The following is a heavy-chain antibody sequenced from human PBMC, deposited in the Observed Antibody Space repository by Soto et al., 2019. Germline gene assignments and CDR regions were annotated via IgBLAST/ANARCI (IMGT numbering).Heavy chain of an antibody. CDR2: INSDGSVS. CDR1: GFTFSNYW. V-gene: IGHV3-74*01. CDR3: ARGDCVGGTCFSLAGSFYYYMDV. D-gene: IGHD2-15*01. J-gene: IGHJ6*03. Sequence: EVQLVESGGGLVQPGGSLRLSCVASGFTFSNYWMYWVRQAPGEGLVWVSRINSDGSVSSYADSVKGRLTISRDNVKSTLYLQMYGLRAEDTAVYYCARGDCVGGTCFSLAGSFYYYMDVWGKGTTVTVFS.